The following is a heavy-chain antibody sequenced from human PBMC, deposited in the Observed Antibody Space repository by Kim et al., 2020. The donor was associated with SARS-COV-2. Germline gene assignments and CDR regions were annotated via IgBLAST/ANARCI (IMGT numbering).Heavy chain of an antibody. CDR1: GFTFSSYA. CDR3: APNFPSWFGESPRDY. Sequence: GGSLRLSCAASGFTFSSYAMSWVRQAPGKGLEWVSAISGSGGSTYYADSVKGRFTISRDNSKNTLYLQMNSLRAEDTAVYYCAPNFPSWFGESPRDYWGQGALVTVSS. D-gene: IGHD3-10*01. V-gene: IGHV3-23*01. CDR2: ISGSGGST. J-gene: IGHJ4*02.